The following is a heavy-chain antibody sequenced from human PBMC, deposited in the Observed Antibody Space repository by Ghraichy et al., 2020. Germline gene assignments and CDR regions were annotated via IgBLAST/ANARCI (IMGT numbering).Heavy chain of an antibody. J-gene: IGHJ4*02. CDR1: GASISTSDYY. CDR3: VGLFRAGAVIHY. CDR2: VYYTGST. Sequence: TLSLTCTVSGASISTSDYYWGWIRQPPGKGLEWLGSVYYTGSTYYNPSLKSRVTTSIDTSRNQFSLNLTFVTAADAAVYFCVGLFRAGAVIHYWGQGTLVTVSS. D-gene: IGHD3-10*01. V-gene: IGHV4-39*01.